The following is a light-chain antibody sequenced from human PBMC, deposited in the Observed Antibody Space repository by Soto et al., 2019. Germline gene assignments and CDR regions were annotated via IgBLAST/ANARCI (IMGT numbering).Light chain of an antibody. Sequence: DIQMTQSPSTLSASVGDRVTITCRASQSINSYLAWYQQKPGKAPKLLIYDASSLEGGVSSRFTGSGSGTEFNLTIRSLQPDDFATYYCQQYNSYSTFGGGTKVEIK. CDR3: QQYNSYST. CDR1: QSINSY. CDR2: DAS. J-gene: IGKJ4*01. V-gene: IGKV1-5*01.